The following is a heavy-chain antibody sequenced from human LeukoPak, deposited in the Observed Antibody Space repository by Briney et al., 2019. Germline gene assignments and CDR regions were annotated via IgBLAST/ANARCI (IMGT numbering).Heavy chain of an antibody. D-gene: IGHD1-26*01. Sequence: GGSLRLSCAASGFTFSSYWMSWVRQAPGKGLEWVANIKQDGSEKYYVDSVKGRFTISRDNAKNSLYLQMNSLRAEDTAVYYCARVGGLSGSKYYFDYWGQGTLVTVSS. CDR1: GFTFSSYW. J-gene: IGHJ4*02. V-gene: IGHV3-7*01. CDR2: IKQDGSEK. CDR3: ARVGGLSGSKYYFDY.